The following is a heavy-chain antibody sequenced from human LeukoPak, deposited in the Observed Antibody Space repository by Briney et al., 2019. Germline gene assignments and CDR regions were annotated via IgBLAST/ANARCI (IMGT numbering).Heavy chain of an antibody. D-gene: IGHD4-23*01. Sequence: SETLSLTCTVSGGSLSSYYWSWIRQPPGKGLEWIGYIYYTGSINYNPSLKRRVTISVDTSKNQCSLELSSVTAADTAVYYCARVGFGNTPHPIDYWGQGTLVTVSS. V-gene: IGHV4-59*01. J-gene: IGHJ4*02. CDR3: ARVGFGNTPHPIDY. CDR1: GGSLSSYY. CDR2: IYYTGSI.